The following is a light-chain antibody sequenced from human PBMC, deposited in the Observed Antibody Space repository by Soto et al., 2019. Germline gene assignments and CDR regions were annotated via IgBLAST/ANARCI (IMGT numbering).Light chain of an antibody. CDR1: SRDVGSYDL. J-gene: IGLJ1*01. CDR3: CSYAGSSTYV. CDR2: EGS. V-gene: IGLV2-23*01. Sequence: QSVLTQPASVSGSPGQSITISCTGTSRDVGSYDLVSWYQQHPGKVPKLVIYEGSKRPSEVSNRFSGSKSGNTASLTISGLRAEDEADYYCCSYAGSSTYVFGSGTKLTVL.